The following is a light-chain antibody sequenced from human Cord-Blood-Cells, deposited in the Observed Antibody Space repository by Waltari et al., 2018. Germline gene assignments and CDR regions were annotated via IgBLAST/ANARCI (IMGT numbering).Light chain of an antibody. J-gene: IGLJ1*01. CDR3: CSYAGSSTYV. CDR2: EGS. Sequence: QSALPHPASVSVSLGQSNTISCTGTSSDVGSYILVSWYQQHPGKAPKLMIYEGSKRPSGVSNRFSGSKSGNTASLTISGLQAEDEADYYCCSYAGSSTYVFGTGTKVTVL. V-gene: IGLV2-23*01. CDR1: SSDVGSYIL.